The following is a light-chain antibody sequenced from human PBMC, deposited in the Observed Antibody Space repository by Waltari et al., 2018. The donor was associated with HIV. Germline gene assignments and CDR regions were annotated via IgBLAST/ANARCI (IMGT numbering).Light chain of an antibody. CDR2: DTD. J-gene: IGLJ2*01. CDR3: GTWDSSLSLLV. Sequence: QSVLTQPPSVSAAPGHKVTISCSGGRSNIGNNVVSWYQQLPGTAPKLLIYDTDKRPSGIPDRFSGSKSGTSATLAITGLQTGDEADYYCGTWDSSLSLLVFGGGTKLTVL. V-gene: IGLV1-51*01. CDR1: RSNIGNNV.